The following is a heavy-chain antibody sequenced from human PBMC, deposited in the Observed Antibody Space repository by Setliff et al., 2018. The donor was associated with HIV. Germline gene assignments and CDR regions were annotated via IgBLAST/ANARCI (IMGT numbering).Heavy chain of an antibody. CDR2: FYYSGST. V-gene: IGHV4-39*01. CDR3: ARLGSHCKNAFCPPY. D-gene: IGHD2-15*01. Sequence: SETLSLTCVVSGDSISRSRYYWGWIRQPPGKGLEWIGSFYYSGSTSYNPSLKSRVTISGDTSKNQVYLRLSSVPAADTAVYYCARLGSHCKNAFCPPYLDQGTLVAVSS. CDR1: GDSISRSRYY. J-gene: IGHJ4*02.